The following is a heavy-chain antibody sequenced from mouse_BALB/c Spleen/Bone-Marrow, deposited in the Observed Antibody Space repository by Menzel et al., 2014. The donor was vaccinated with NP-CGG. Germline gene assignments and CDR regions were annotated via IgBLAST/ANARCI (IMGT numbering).Heavy chain of an antibody. D-gene: IGHD2-14*01. CDR2: IYPGSGST. J-gene: IGHJ4*01. V-gene: IGHV1S22*01. Sequence: LQQSESELVRPGASVKLSCKASGYTFXSYWMHWVKQRHGQGPEWIGNIYPGSGSTNYDEKFKSKGTPTVDTSSSTAYMHLSSLTSEDSAVYYCTRDQVRRGYYYAMDYWGQGTSVTVSS. CDR1: GYTFXSYW. CDR3: TRDQVRRGYYYAMDY.